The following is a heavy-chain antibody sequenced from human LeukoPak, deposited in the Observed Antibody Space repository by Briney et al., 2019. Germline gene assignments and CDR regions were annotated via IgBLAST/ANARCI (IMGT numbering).Heavy chain of an antibody. CDR2: IYYSGST. CDR3: ARGYCSSTSCYTDWFDP. CDR1: GVSISSYY. V-gene: IGHV4-59*01. Sequence: SETLSLTCTVSGVSISSYYWSWIRQPPGKGLEWIGYIYYSGSTNYNPSLKSRVTISVDTSKNQFSLKLSSVTAADTAVYYCARGYCSSTSCYTDWFDPWGQGTLVTVSS. J-gene: IGHJ5*02. D-gene: IGHD2-2*02.